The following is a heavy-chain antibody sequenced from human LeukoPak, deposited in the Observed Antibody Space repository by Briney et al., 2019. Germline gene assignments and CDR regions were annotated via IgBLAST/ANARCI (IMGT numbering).Heavy chain of an antibody. V-gene: IGHV3-30*04. J-gene: IGHJ4*02. D-gene: IGHD3-10*01. CDR3: ARARYGSGTFSFDN. Sequence: GGSLRLSCAASGFTFGSYPIHWVRQAPGKGLEWVALISYDGSNKYYADSVKGRFNISRDNSKNMLYLQMNSLRAEDTAVYYCARARYGSGTFSFDNWGQGTLVTVSS. CDR1: GFTFGSYP. CDR2: ISYDGSNK.